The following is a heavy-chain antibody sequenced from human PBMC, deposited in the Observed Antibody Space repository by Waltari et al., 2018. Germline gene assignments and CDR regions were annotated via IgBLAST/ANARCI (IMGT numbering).Heavy chain of an antibody. D-gene: IGHD3-16*02. CDR1: GFTFSRYW. CDR2: IKQDGSEK. Sequence: EVQLVESGGGLVQPGGSLRLSCAASGFTFSRYWMSWVRQAPGKGLGWVANIKQDGSEKYYVDSVKGRFTISRDNAKNSLYLQMNSLRAEDTAVYYCARDHFDDYVWGSYRGRNGFDYWGQGTLVTVSS. CDR3: ARDHFDDYVWGSYRGRNGFDY. V-gene: IGHV3-7*01. J-gene: IGHJ4*02.